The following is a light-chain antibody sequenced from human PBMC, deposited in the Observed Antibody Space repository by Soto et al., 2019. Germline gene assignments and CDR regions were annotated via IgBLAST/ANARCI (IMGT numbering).Light chain of an antibody. Sequence: EIVMTQSPATLSVSPGERATLSCRASQSVSTRLAWYQQKPGQAPRRLIYGASTRATGIPARFSGSGSGTECTLTISSLQSEDFAFYHCRQYNNLPPEYTFGQGTKLEIK. V-gene: IGKV3D-15*01. CDR2: GAS. CDR1: QSVSTR. J-gene: IGKJ2*01. CDR3: RQYNNLPPEYT.